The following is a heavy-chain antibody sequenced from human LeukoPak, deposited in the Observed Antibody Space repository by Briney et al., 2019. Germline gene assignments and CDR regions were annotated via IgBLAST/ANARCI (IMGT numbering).Heavy chain of an antibody. J-gene: IGHJ4*02. CDR3: AKDKGCSSTSCYKWIFDY. CDR1: GFTFDDYA. Sequence: PGGSLRLSCAASGFTFDDYAMHWVRQAPGKGLEWVSLISWDGGSTYYADSVKGRFTISRDNSKNSLYLQMNSLRAEGTALYYCAKDKGCSSTSCYKWIFDYWGQGTLVTVSS. D-gene: IGHD2-2*02. CDR2: ISWDGGST. V-gene: IGHV3-43D*04.